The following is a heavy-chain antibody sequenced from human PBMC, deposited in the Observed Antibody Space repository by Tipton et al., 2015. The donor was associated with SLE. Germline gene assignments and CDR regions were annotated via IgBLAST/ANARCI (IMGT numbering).Heavy chain of an antibody. D-gene: IGHD6-13*01. CDR2: IYYSGST. Sequence: LRLSCAASGFTFSSYAMHWVRQAPGKGLEWIGSIYYSGSTYYNPSLKSRVTISVDTSKNQFSLKLSSVTAADTAVYYCARDSSSWYYFDYWGQGTLVTVSS. CDR3: ARDSSSWYYFDY. J-gene: IGHJ4*02. V-gene: IGHV4-39*07. CDR1: GFTFSSYA.